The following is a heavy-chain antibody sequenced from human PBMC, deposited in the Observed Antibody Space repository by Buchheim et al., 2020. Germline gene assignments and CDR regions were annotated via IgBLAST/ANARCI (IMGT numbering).Heavy chain of an antibody. Sequence: EVQLVESGGGLVQPGGSLRLSCTASGFTFSSYWMNWVRQAPGKGLEWVANIKQDGREKYYVDSVKGRFTISRDHAKHSLYLQMNSLRAEDTAVYYCVRSSGYLPDYWGQGTL. CDR2: IKQDGREK. V-gene: IGHV3-7*01. D-gene: IGHD3-3*01. CDR1: GFTFSSYW. CDR3: VRSSGYLPDY. J-gene: IGHJ4*02.